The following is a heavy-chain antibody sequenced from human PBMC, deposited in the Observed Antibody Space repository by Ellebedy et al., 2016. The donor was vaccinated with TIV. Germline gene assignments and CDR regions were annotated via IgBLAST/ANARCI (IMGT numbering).Heavy chain of an antibody. Sequence: SVKVSCKSSGVTFSSYAISWVRQAPGQGLEWMGGISPMFSRATYSQKFQGRVTITADESTSTASMELSSLRSDDTAVYYCVREEHLGNYAAPPHFWGQGTLVTVSS. CDR3: VREEHLGNYAAPPHF. D-gene: IGHD4/OR15-4a*01. CDR2: ISPMFSRA. V-gene: IGHV1-69*13. J-gene: IGHJ4*02. CDR1: GVTFSSYA.